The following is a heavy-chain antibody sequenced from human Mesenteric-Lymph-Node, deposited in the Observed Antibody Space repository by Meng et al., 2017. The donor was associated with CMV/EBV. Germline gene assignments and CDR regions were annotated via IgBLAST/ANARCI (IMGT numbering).Heavy chain of an antibody. CDR1: GFTFSDYY. CDR2: ISDGGDRP. Sequence: GESLKISCAASGFTFSDYYMNWVRQAPGKGLEWVSVISDGGDRPYYADSVKGRFTISRDNSKNTLYLQMNSLGAEDTGVYYCASSRTIFGVVIKGSYFDYWGQGTLVTVSS. D-gene: IGHD3-3*01. CDR3: ASSRTIFGVVIKGSYFDY. J-gene: IGHJ4*02. V-gene: IGHV3-23*01.